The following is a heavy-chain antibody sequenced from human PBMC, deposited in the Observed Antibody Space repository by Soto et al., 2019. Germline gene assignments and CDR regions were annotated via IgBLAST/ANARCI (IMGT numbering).Heavy chain of an antibody. CDR3: ARDASSSWAGYVDY. V-gene: IGHV3-33*01. CDR2: IWYDGSNK. Sequence: ESGGGVVQPGRSLRLSCAASGFTFSGYGMHWVRQAPGKGLEWVAVIWYDGSNKYYADSVKGRFTISRDNSKNTLYLQMNSLRAEDTAVYYCARDASSSWAGYVDYWGQGTLVTVSS. CDR1: GFTFSGYG. D-gene: IGHD6-13*01. J-gene: IGHJ4*02.